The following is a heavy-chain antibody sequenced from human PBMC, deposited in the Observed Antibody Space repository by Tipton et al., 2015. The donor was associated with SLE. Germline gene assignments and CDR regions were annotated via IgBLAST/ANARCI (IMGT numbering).Heavy chain of an antibody. V-gene: IGHV4-38-2*02. J-gene: IGHJ4*02. CDR2: IYHSGST. D-gene: IGHD2-8*02. CDR1: DGSLSGYY. Sequence: LSLTCTVFDGSLSGYYWAWLRQSPGKGLEWIGSIYHSGSTYYNPSLKSRVTISVDTSKNQFSLKLRSVTAADTAIYYCVRGASSPGAAGFWGQGTLVSVSS. CDR3: VRGASSPGAAGF.